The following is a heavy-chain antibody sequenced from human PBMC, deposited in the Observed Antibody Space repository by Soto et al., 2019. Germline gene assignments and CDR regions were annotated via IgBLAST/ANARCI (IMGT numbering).Heavy chain of an antibody. CDR3: ARRAFGSSRAFDI. D-gene: IGHD6-6*01. V-gene: IGHV3-23*01. CDR1: GFAFSSYP. CDR2: ISDSGGLT. J-gene: IGHJ3*02. Sequence: GGSLRLSCAASGFAFSSYPMSWVRQAPEKGLEWVSGISDSGGLTYNADSVKGRFTISRDNSKNTLYLQMNSLRAEDTAVYCCARRAFGSSRAFDIWGQGTVVTVSS.